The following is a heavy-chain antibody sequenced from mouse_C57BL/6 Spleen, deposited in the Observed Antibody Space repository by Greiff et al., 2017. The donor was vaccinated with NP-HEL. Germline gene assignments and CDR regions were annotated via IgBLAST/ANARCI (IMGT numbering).Heavy chain of an antibody. J-gene: IGHJ3*01. CDR1: GYTFTSYW. D-gene: IGHD2-3*01. CDR3: ARESGDGYSFAY. CDR2: IHPNSGST. V-gene: IGHV1-64*01. Sequence: QVHVKQPGAELVKPGASVKLSCKASGYTFTSYWMHWVKQRPGQGLEWIGMIHPNSGSTNYNEKFKSKATLTVDKSSSTAYMQLSSLTSEDSAVYYCARESGDGYSFAYWGQGTLVTVSA.